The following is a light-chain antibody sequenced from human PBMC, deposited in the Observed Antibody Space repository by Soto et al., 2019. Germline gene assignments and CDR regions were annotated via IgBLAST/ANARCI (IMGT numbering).Light chain of an antibody. CDR2: GAS. Sequence: IVLKLSPGTLSLSPGEGATLSCMASQSISGNYLAWYQQKPGQAPRLLIYGASNRATGIPERFSGSGSGTDFTLTISRLEPQDSAIYYCQQYVISVTFGQGTRLEI. CDR1: QSISGNY. V-gene: IGKV3-20*01. J-gene: IGKJ5*01. CDR3: QQYVISVT.